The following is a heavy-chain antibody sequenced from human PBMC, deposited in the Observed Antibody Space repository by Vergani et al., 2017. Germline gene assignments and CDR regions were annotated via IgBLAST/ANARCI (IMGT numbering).Heavy chain of an antibody. CDR2: IYSGGST. Sequence: EVQLVESGGGLVKPGGSLRLSCAASGFTVSSNYISWARQAPGKGLEWVSVIYSGGSTYYADSVEGRFTISRDNSKNARYLQMNSLRAEDTAVSYCARRRYDFWSGQIEAFDIWGQGTMVTVSS. CDR1: GFTVSSNY. D-gene: IGHD3-3*01. V-gene: IGHV3-66*02. J-gene: IGHJ3*02. CDR3: ARRRYDFWSGQIEAFDI.